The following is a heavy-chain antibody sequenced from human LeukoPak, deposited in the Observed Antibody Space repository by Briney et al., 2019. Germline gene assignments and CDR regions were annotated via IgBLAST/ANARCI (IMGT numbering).Heavy chain of an antibody. CDR1: GFTFSSYP. CDR2: ISGSGGAT. J-gene: IGHJ4*02. CDR3: AKEGPYCSSTSCYFDY. Sequence: GGSLRLSCAASGFTFSSYPMTWDRQAPGKGLEWVSSISGSGGATYYADSVKGRFTISRDNSKNTLYLQMNSLRAEDTAVYYCAKEGPYCSSTSCYFDYWGQGTLVTVSS. V-gene: IGHV3-23*01. D-gene: IGHD2-2*01.